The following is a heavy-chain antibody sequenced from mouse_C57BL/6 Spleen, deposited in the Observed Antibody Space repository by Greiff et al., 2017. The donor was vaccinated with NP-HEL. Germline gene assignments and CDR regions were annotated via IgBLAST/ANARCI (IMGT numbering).Heavy chain of an antibody. J-gene: IGHJ4*01. V-gene: IGHV5-16*01. Sequence: EVMLVESEGGLVQPGSSMKLSCTASGFTFSDYYMAWVRQVPEKGLEWVANINYDGSSTYYLDSLKSRFIISRDNAKNILYLQKSSLKSEDTATYYCARESLRRRGYYAMDYWGQGTSVTVSS. CDR1: GFTFSDYY. CDR3: ARESLRRRGYYAMDY. CDR2: INYDGSST. D-gene: IGHD2-12*01.